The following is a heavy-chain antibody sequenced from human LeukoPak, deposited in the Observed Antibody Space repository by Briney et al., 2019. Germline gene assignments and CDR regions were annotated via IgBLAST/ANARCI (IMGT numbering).Heavy chain of an antibody. CDR2: ISGSGGST. D-gene: IGHD6-19*01. CDR1: GFTFSSYA. V-gene: IGHV3-23*01. CDR3: ARPGEYSSGWRPYYYYGMDV. J-gene: IGHJ6*02. Sequence: GGSLRLSCAASGFTFSSYAMSWVRQAPGKGLEWVSAISGSGGSTYYADSVKGRFTISRDNSKNTLYLQMNSLRVEDTAVYYCARPGEYSSGWRPYYYYGMDVWGQGTTVTVSS.